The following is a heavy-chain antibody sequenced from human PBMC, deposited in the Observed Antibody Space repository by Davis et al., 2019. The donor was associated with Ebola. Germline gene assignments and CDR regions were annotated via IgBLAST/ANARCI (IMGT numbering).Heavy chain of an antibody. CDR3: ARDLKQPPPSYYYGMDV. V-gene: IGHV3-49*04. CDR1: GLTFGDYA. Sequence: GESLKISCTASGLTFGDYAMNWVRRAPGKGLEWVGFIRSKAYGGKAQYAASVKGRFTISRDDSKSIVYLQMNSLKTEDTAVYYCARDLKQPPPSYYYGMDVWGQGTTVTVS. D-gene: IGHD6-13*01. CDR2: IRSKAYGGKA. J-gene: IGHJ6*02.